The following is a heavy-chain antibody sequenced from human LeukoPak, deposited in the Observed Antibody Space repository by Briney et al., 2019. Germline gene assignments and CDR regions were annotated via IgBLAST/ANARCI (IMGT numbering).Heavy chain of an antibody. CDR1: GYTLTSYG. CDR3: ARDPDGPSRLDTDTAMDDY. CDR2: ISAYSGKT. V-gene: IGHV1-18*01. D-gene: IGHD5-18*01. Sequence: VASVKVSCKASGYTLTSYGITWVRQAPGQGLEWMGWISAYSGKTNYAQKLQGRVTMTRDTSISTAYMELSRLRSDDTAVYYCARDPDGPSRLDTDTAMDDYWGQGTLVTVSS. J-gene: IGHJ4*02.